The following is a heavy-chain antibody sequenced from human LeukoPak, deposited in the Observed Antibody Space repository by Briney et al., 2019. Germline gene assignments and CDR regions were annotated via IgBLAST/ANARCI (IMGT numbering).Heavy chain of an antibody. V-gene: IGHV4-31*03. CDR1: GGSISSGDYY. CDR2: IYYSGST. Sequence: PSETLSLTCTVSGGSISSGDYYWSWIRQHPGKGLEWIGYIYYSGSTYSNPSLKSRVTISVDTSKNQFSLNLSSVTAADTAVYYCARYCSSTNCYKGGFDPWGQRTLVTVSS. D-gene: IGHD2-2*02. J-gene: IGHJ5*02. CDR3: ARYCSSTNCYKGGFDP.